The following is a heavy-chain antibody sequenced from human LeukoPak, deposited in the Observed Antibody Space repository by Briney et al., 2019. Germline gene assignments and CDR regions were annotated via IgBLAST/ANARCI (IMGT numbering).Heavy chain of an antibody. J-gene: IGHJ4*02. CDR3: ASSGSYRFDY. CDR1: GFTVGSNY. V-gene: IGHV3-53*01. CDR2: IYSGGST. D-gene: IGHD1-26*01. Sequence: GGSRRLSCAASGFTVGSNYMSWVRQAPGKGLEWVSVIYSGGSTYYADSVKGRFTISRDNSKNTLYLQMNSLRAEDTAVYYCASSGSYRFDYWGQGTLVTVSS.